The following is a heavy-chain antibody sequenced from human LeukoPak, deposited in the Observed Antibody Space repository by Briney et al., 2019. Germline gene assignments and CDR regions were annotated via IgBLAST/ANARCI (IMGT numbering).Heavy chain of an antibody. J-gene: IGHJ4*02. CDR2: ISWNSGSI. CDR3: AREHSSGWSTGFDY. V-gene: IGHV3-9*01. Sequence: PDRSLRVSCAASGFTFDDYAMHWVRQAPGKGLEWVSGISWNSGSIGYADSVKGRFTISRDNAKNSLSLQMNSLRAEDTAVYYCAREHSSGWSTGFDYWGQGTLVTVSS. CDR1: GFTFDDYA. D-gene: IGHD6-19*01.